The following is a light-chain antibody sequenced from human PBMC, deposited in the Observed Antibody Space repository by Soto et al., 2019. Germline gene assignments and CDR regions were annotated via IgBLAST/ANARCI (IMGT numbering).Light chain of an antibody. J-gene: IGKJ4*01. CDR2: DAS. V-gene: IGKV3-11*01. Sequence: EIVLTQSPATLSLSPGERATLSCRARQSVSSYLAWYQQKPGQAPRLLIYDASNRAPGIPARFSGSGSGTDCTLTISSLEPEDFAVYYCQQRSNWPLTFGGGTKVEIK. CDR3: QQRSNWPLT. CDR1: QSVSSY.